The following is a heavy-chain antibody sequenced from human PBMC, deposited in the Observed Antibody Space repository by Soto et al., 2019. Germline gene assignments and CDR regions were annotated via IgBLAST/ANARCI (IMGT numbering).Heavy chain of an antibody. J-gene: IGHJ4*02. Sequence: ASVKVSCKASGGTFNKYASDWVRQAPGQGLEWMGGITPLFGTPNYAQRFQGRVTISADEVTSTAYMELRSLRSDDTGVYSCARQFDYATSGYYYAYGGQGTLV. D-gene: IGHD3-22*01. CDR1: GGTFNKYA. V-gene: IGHV1-69*13. CDR3: ARQFDYATSGYYYAY. CDR2: ITPLFGTP.